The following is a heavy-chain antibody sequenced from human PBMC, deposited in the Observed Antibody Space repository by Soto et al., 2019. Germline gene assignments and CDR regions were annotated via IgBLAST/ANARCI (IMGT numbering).Heavy chain of an antibody. Sequence: QVQLQESGPGLVKPSQTLSLTCTVSGGSISSGDSYWSWIRQPPGKGLEWIGYIFYRGSTYYNPSLKSRVTISVNTSKNQYSLKLSALTAADTAVYYCARYCSGGSCSPFDYWGKGTLVTVSS. CDR2: IFYRGST. V-gene: IGHV4-30-4*01. D-gene: IGHD2-15*01. CDR1: GGSISSGDSY. J-gene: IGHJ4*02. CDR3: ARYCSGGSCSPFDY.